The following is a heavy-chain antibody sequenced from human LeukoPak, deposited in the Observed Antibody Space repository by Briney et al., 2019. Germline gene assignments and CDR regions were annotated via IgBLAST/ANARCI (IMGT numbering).Heavy chain of an antibody. CDR3: AKDQCSSTSCYSGYYGYGMDV. D-gene: IGHD2-2*02. CDR1: GFTFSNAW. CDR2: ISGSGGST. V-gene: IGHV3-23*01. J-gene: IGHJ6*02. Sequence: GGSLRLSCATSGFTFSNAWMNWVRQAPGKGLEWVSAISGSGGSTYYADSVKGRFTISRDNSKNTLYLQMNSLRAEDTAVYYCAKDQCSSTSCYSGYYGYGMDVWGQGTTVTVSS.